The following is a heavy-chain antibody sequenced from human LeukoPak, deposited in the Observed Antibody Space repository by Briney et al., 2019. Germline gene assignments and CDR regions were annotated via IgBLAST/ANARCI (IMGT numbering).Heavy chain of an antibody. CDR3: ARDPRSSGYYQYYFDS. J-gene: IGHJ4*02. D-gene: IGHD3-22*01. V-gene: IGHV3-48*02. Sequence: GGSLRLSCAASGFTFSSYAMKWVRQAPGKGLEWLSYINSGGNTIHYADSLKGRFIISRDNAKNSLYLQMNYLTDEDTAIYYCARDPRSSGYYQYYFDSWGQGTLVTVSS. CDR1: GFTFSSYA. CDR2: INSGGNTI.